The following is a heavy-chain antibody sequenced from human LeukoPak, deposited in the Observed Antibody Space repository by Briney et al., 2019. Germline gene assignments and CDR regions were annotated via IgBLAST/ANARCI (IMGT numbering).Heavy chain of an antibody. Sequence: SETLSLICTVSGGSISSYYWSWIRQPPGKGLEWIGYIYYSGSTNYNPSLKSRVTISVDTSKNQFSLKLSSVTAADTAVYYCARDGGSRRDYYGMDVWGQGTTVTVSS. CDR3: ARDGGSRRDYYGMDV. V-gene: IGHV4-59*01. CDR1: GGSISSYY. J-gene: IGHJ6*02. CDR2: IYYSGST. D-gene: IGHD3-10*01.